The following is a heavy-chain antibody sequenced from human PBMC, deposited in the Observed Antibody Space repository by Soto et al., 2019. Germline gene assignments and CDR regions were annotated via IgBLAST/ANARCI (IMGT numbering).Heavy chain of an antibody. CDR1: GGSISSGGYY. J-gene: IGHJ6*02. V-gene: IGHV4-31*03. Sequence: SETLSLTCTVSGGSISSGGYYWSWIRQHPGKGLEWIGYIYYSGSTYYNPSLKSRVTISVDTSKNQFSLKLSSVTAADTAVYYCARVLSSYYDSSGPRNYGMDVWGQGTTVTVS. CDR2: IYYSGST. CDR3: ARVLSSYYDSSGPRNYGMDV. D-gene: IGHD3-22*01.